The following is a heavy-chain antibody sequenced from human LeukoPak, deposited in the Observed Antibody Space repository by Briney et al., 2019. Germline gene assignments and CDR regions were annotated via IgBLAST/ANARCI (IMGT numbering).Heavy chain of an antibody. CDR1: GFTFSSYW. J-gene: IGHJ4*02. V-gene: IGHV3-7*01. CDR2: IKQGGSEK. Sequence: GGSLRLSCAASGFTFSSYWMSWVRQAPGKGLEWVANIKQGGSEKYYVDSVKGRFTISRDNAKNSLYLQMNSLRAEDTAVYYCAREGITIFGVVRLYYFDYWGQGTLVTVSS. CDR3: AREGITIFGVVRLYYFDY. D-gene: IGHD3-3*01.